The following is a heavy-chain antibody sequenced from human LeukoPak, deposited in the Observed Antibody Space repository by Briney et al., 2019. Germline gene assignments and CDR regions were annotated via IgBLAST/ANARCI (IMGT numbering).Heavy chain of an antibody. CDR2: IIPIFGTA. Sequence: SVTVSFTASGGTFSIYAISWVRQAPGQGLEWMGGIIPIFGTANYAQKLQGRVTMTTDTSTSTAYMELRSLRSDDTAVYYCARDQGAFYYGDYFSFDYWGQGTLVTVSS. V-gene: IGHV1-69*05. CDR1: GGTFSIYA. D-gene: IGHD4-17*01. J-gene: IGHJ4*02. CDR3: ARDQGAFYYGDYFSFDY.